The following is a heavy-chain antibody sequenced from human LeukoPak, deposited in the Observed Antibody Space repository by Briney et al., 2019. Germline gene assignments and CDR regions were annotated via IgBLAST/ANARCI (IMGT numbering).Heavy chain of an antibody. D-gene: IGHD3-10*01. J-gene: IGHJ4*02. V-gene: IGHV4-4*02. CDR3: ARVQYGDILLWFGELPTLFDY. CDR1: GGSISSSNW. CDR2: IYHSGST. Sequence: SETLSLTCAVSGGSISSSNWWSWVRQPPGKGLEWIGEIYHSGSTNYNPSLKSRVTISVDKSKNQFSLKLSAVTAADTAVYYCARVQYGDILLWFGELPTLFDYWGQGTLVTVSS.